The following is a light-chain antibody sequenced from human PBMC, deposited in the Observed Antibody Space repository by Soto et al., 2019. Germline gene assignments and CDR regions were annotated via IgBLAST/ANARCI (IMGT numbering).Light chain of an antibody. V-gene: IGLV2-14*01. CDR1: SSDIGHYNY. Sequence: QSALTQPASLSGSPGQSITISCTGTSSDIGHYNYVSWYQQYPGKAPKLMIYEVNNRPSGVSNRFSGSKSGNTASLTISGLQPEDEADYYCSSYTRNSTDVFGTGTKVTVL. CDR3: SSYTRNSTDV. J-gene: IGLJ1*01. CDR2: EVN.